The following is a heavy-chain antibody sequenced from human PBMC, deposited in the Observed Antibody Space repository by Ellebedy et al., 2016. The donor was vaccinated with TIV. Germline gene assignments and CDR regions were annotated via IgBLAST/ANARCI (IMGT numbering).Heavy chain of an antibody. CDR3: ARAGWID. CDR2: IYYSGST. D-gene: IGHD5-12*01. CDR1: GGSVSSGSYY. Sequence: SETLSLTXTVSGGSVSSGSYYWSWIRQPPGKGLEWIGYIYYSGSTNYNPSLKSRVTISVDTSKNQFSLKLSSVTAADTAVYYCARAGWIDWGQGTLVTVSS. J-gene: IGHJ4*02. V-gene: IGHV4-61*01.